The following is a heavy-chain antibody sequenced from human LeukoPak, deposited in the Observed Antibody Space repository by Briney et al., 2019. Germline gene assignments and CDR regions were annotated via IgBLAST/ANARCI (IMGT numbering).Heavy chain of an antibody. CDR1: GYTFTSYA. J-gene: IGHJ5*02. V-gene: IGHV1-3*01. CDR3: AIEPTTVTTWFDP. Sequence: ASVKVSCKASGYTFTSYAMHWVRQAPGQRLEWMGWINAGNGNTKYSQKFQGRVTITRDTSASTAYMELSSLRSEDTAVYYCAIEPTTVTTWFDPWGQGTLVTVSS. D-gene: IGHD4-17*01. CDR2: INAGNGNT.